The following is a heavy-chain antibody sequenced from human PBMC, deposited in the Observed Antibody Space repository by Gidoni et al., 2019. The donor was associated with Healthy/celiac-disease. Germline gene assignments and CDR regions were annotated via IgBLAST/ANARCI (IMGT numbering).Heavy chain of an antibody. CDR2: ISSSSSTI. CDR1: GFTFSSYS. D-gene: IGHD5-12*01. V-gene: IGHV3-48*01. CDR3: ARRGPSATRDGYNYMYFQH. Sequence: EVQLVESGGGLVQPGGSLRLSCAASGFTFSSYSMNWVRQAPGKGLEWVSYISSSSSTIYYADSVKGRFTISRDNAKNSLYLQMNSLRAEDTAVYYCARRGPSATRDGYNYMYFQHWGQGTLVTVSS. J-gene: IGHJ1*01.